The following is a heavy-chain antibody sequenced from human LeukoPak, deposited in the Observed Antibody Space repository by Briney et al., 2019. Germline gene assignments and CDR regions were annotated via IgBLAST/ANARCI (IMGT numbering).Heavy chain of an antibody. Sequence: GGSLRLSCSASGFIFSPYAMHLFRQAPGKGLEYVSSISSEGKTTYYADSVKGRFTISRDNSKNTLYLQMSSLRPEDTAVYYCVKDRWVNHWGQGTLVTVSS. J-gene: IGHJ5*02. D-gene: IGHD3-22*01. CDR2: ISSEGKTT. CDR1: GFIFSPYA. V-gene: IGHV3-64D*06. CDR3: VKDRWVNH.